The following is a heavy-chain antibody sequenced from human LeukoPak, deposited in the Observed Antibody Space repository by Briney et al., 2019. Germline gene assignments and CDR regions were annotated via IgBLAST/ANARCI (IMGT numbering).Heavy chain of an antibody. D-gene: IGHD2-2*02. CDR1: GFTFSSYW. J-gene: IGHJ4*02. CDR3: AKRGCSSTSCYTGPFPIDY. CDR2: INSDGSST. V-gene: IGHV3-74*01. Sequence: GGSLRLSCAASGFTFSSYWMHWVRQAPGKGLVWVSRINSDGSSTTYADSVKGRFTISRDNSKNTLYLQMNSLRAEDTAVYYCAKRGCSSTSCYTGPFPIDYWGQGTLVTVSS.